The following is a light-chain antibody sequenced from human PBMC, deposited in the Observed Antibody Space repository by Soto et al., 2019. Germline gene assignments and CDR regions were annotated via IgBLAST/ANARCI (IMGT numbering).Light chain of an antibody. Sequence: EVVLTQSPGTLSLSPGERATLSCRASQSVNNNYVAWYQQKPGQAPRLLIFGSSDRATGIPDRLSGSGSGTDFTLTISRLEPEDFAVYYCQQYGSSPPYTFGQGTKLEIK. J-gene: IGKJ2*01. V-gene: IGKV3-20*01. CDR3: QQYGSSPPYT. CDR1: QSVNNNY. CDR2: GSS.